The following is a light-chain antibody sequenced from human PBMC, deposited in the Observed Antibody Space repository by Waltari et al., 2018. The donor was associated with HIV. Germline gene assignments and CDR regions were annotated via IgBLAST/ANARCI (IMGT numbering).Light chain of an antibody. CDR1: SRDVGGYTY. J-gene: IGLJ1*01. Sequence: QSALTQPASVSGSPGQSITISCTGSSRDVGGYTYVSWYQQHPGTAPKLMIYEVSNRPSGVSNRFSGSKSGNTASLTISGLQAEDEADYYCSSYTSSSTYVFGTGTKVTVL. V-gene: IGLV2-14*01. CDR3: SSYTSSSTYV. CDR2: EVS.